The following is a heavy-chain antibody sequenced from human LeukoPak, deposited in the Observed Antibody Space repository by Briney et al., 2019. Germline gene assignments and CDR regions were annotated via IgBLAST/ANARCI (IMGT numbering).Heavy chain of an antibody. J-gene: IGHJ1*01. CDR2: ISRSSRHL. CDR1: GFTFSSYS. Sequence: GGSLRLSCAASGFTFSSYSMYSVRQAPGKGLEWVSSISRSSRHLYYADSVKGRLTISRDDAKNSVYLQMNSLRADETAVYYCVRDFDTVTTAYLQLWGQGTLVTVSS. D-gene: IGHD4-17*01. V-gene: IGHV3-21*01. CDR3: VRDFDTVTTAYLQL.